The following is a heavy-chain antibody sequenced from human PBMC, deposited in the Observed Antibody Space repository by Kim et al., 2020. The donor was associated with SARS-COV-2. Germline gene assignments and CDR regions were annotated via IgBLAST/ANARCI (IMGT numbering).Heavy chain of an antibody. CDR3: ASSEPIIFGTLKFDP. V-gene: IGHV3-74*03. CDR2: VDPYGVLT. Sequence: GSLRLSCAASGFSFSTYWMHWVRQAPGKGLVWVSRVDPYGVLTTYADSVKGRFTISRDNAKNTLYLQMNSLRVEDTAVYYCASSEPIIFGTLKFDPWGRGTLVTVSS. CDR1: GFSFSTYW. J-gene: IGHJ5*02. D-gene: IGHD3-9*01.